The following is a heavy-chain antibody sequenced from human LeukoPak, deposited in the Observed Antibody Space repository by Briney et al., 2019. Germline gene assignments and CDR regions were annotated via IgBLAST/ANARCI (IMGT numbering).Heavy chain of an antibody. CDR1: GGSFSSYY. CDR3: ARKAMGYDFWSGYPSLDYYYMDV. Sequence: SETLSLTCAVYGGSFSSYYWSWIRQPPGKGLEWIGEINHSGSTYYNPSLKSRVTISVDTSRNQFSLKLSSVTAADTAVYYCARKAMGYDFWSGYPSLDYYYMDVWGKGTTVTVSS. J-gene: IGHJ6*03. V-gene: IGHV4-34*01. D-gene: IGHD3-3*01. CDR2: INHSGST.